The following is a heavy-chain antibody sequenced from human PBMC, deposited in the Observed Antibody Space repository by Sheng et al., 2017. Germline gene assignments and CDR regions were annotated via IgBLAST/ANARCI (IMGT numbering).Heavy chain of an antibody. V-gene: IGHV3-48*01. CDR1: GFTFSIYS. J-gene: IGHJ4*02. Sequence: EVQLVESGGRAWYSLGGSLRLSCAASGFTFSIYSMNWVRQAPGKGLEWVSYISSSSSPIYYADSVKGRFTISRDNAKNSLYLQMNSLRAEDTAVYYCAVITGTPFDYWGQGILVTVSS. CDR3: AVITGTPFDY. D-gene: IGHD1-20*01. CDR2: ISSSSSPI.